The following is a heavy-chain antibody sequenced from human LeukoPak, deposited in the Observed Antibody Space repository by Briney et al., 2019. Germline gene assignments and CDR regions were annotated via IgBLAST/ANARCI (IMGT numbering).Heavy chain of an antibody. CDR2: IIPIFGTA. Sequence: SVKVSCKASGGTFSSYAISWVRQAPGQGLEWMGGIIPIFGTANYAQKSQGRVTITADESTSTAYMELSSLRSEDTAVYYCAMYYYDSSGYYYFAFDIWGQGTMVTVSS. CDR1: GGTFSSYA. J-gene: IGHJ3*02. D-gene: IGHD3-22*01. V-gene: IGHV1-69*13. CDR3: AMYYYDSSGYYYFAFDI.